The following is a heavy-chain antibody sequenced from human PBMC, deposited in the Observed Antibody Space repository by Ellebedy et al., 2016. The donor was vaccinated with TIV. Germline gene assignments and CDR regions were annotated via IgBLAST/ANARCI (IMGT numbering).Heavy chain of an antibody. CDR3: ARGPDDYVWGSYRGTLDY. CDR2: INHSGST. J-gene: IGHJ4*02. Sequence: MPSETLSLTCAVSGGSFSGYYWSWIRQPPGKGLEWIGEINHSGSTNYNPSLKSRVTISVDTSKNQFPRKLSSVTAADTAVYYCARGPDDYVWGSYRGTLDYWGQGTLVTVSS. CDR1: GGSFSGYY. D-gene: IGHD3-16*02. V-gene: IGHV4-34*01.